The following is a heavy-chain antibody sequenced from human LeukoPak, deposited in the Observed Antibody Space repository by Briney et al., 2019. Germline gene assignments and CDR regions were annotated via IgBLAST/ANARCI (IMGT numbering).Heavy chain of an antibody. CDR3: ARAKQQLVFYYYYGMDV. D-gene: IGHD6-13*01. V-gene: IGHV1-18*01. CDR2: ISAYNGNT. J-gene: IGHJ6*02. Sequence: ASVKVSFKASGYTFTSYGISWVRQAPGQGLEWMGWISAYNGNTNYAQKLQGRVTMTTDTSTSTAYMELRSLRSDDTAVYYCARAKQQLVFYYYYGMDVWGQGTTVTVSS. CDR1: GYTFTSYG.